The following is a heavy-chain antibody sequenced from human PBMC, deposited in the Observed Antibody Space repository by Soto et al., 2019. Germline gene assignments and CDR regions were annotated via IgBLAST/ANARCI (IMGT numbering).Heavy chain of an antibody. V-gene: IGHV4-31*03. J-gene: IGHJ4*02. CDR1: GGSISSGGYY. Sequence: ASETLSLTCTVSGGSISSGGYYWSWIRQHPGKGLEWIGYIYYSGSTYYNPSLKSRVTISVDTSKNQFSLKLSSVTAADTAVYYCAREDDYGSSFDYWGQGTLVTVSS. D-gene: IGHD4-17*01. CDR3: AREDDYGSSFDY. CDR2: IYYSGST.